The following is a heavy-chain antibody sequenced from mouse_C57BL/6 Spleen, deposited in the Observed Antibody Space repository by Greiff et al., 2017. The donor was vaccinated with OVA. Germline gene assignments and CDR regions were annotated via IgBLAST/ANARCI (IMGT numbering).Heavy chain of an antibody. J-gene: IGHJ4*01. CDR2: ISSGSSTI. CDR3: ARPEGDGSSYWYAMDY. Sequence: EVQRVESGGGLVKPGGSLKLSCAASGFTFSDYGMHWVRQAPEKGLEWVAYISSGSSTIYYADTVKGRFTISRDNAKNTLFLQMTSLRSEDTAMYYCARPEGDGSSYWYAMDYWGQGTSVTVSS. V-gene: IGHV5-17*01. D-gene: IGHD1-1*01. CDR1: GFTFSDYG.